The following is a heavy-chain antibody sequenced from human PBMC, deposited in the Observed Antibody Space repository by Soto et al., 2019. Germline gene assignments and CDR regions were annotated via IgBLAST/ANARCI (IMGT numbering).Heavy chain of an antibody. D-gene: IGHD3-10*01. Sequence: LRLSCAASGFTFSSYSMNWVRQAPGKGLEWVSGFRTSGDGGTTYYADSVKGRFTISRDNSKNMLFLQMNSLRAEDTAIYYCAKKVNSGPGSQYFDYWGQGTLVTVSS. J-gene: IGHJ4*02. V-gene: IGHV3-23*01. CDR3: AKKVNSGPGSQYFDY. CDR2: FRTSGDGGTT. CDR1: GFTFSSYS.